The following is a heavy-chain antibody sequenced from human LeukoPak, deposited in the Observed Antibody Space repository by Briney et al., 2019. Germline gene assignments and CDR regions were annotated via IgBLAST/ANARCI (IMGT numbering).Heavy chain of an antibody. Sequence: RVASVKVSCKVSGYTLTKLSMHWVRQTPGKGLEWMGGFDPEDGERHYAQNFQGRVTMTEDTSTDTAYMELSSLRSEDTAVYYCARDRDAWAPWDWGQGTLVTVSS. D-gene: IGHD2-2*01. J-gene: IGHJ4*02. V-gene: IGHV1-24*01. CDR2: FDPEDGER. CDR3: ARDRDAWAPWD. CDR1: GYTLTKLS.